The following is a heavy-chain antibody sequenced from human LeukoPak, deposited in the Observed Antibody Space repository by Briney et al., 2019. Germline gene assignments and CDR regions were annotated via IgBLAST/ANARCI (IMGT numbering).Heavy chain of an antibody. CDR3: ARPSPLAYCGGDCYAFDI. CDR1: GGSISSSNW. J-gene: IGHJ3*02. CDR2: IYHSGST. Sequence: NPSGTLSLTCAVSGGSISSSNWWSWVRQPPGKGLEWIGEIYHSGSTNYNPSLKSRVTISVDKSKNQFSLKLSSVTAADTAVYYCARPSPLAYCGGDCYAFDIWGQGTMVTVPS. V-gene: IGHV4-4*02. D-gene: IGHD2-21*02.